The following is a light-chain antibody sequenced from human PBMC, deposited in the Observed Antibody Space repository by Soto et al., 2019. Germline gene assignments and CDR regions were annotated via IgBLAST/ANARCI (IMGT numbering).Light chain of an antibody. CDR1: QSVSSNY. Sequence: LTLSPATLYLSTGERATIYCRASQSVSSNYLAWYQQKPGQAPRLLIYGASTRATGIPARFSGSGSGTDFTLTISRLEPEDFAVYYCQQYGSSPWTFGQGTKLDIK. CDR2: GAS. V-gene: IGKV3-20*01. CDR3: QQYGSSPWT. J-gene: IGKJ1*01.